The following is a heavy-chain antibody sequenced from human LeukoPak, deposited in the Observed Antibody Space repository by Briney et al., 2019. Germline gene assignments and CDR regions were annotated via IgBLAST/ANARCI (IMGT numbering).Heavy chain of an antibody. J-gene: IGHJ4*02. CDR1: GYTFTGYY. V-gene: IGHV1-2*02. Sequence: ASVKVSCKASGYTFTGYYIHWVRQAPGQGLEWMGWINPNSGGTNYAQKFQGRVTMTRDRSINTAYMDLRSLTYDDTAVYYCARDKPAEAALDFWGQGTLVTVSS. CDR3: ARDKPAEAALDF. CDR2: INPNSGGT.